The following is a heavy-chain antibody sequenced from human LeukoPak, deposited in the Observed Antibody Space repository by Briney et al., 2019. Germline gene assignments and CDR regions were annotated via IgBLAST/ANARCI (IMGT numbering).Heavy chain of an antibody. J-gene: IGHJ4*02. CDR1: GYTFTGYY. V-gene: IGHV1-2*02. Sequence: ASVKVSCKASGYTFTGYYIHWVRQAPGQGLEWMGWINPNSGGTNYAQKFQGRVTMTRDRSINTAYMDLRSLTYDDTAVYYCARDKPAEAALDFWGQGTLVTVSS. CDR3: ARDKPAEAALDF. CDR2: INPNSGGT.